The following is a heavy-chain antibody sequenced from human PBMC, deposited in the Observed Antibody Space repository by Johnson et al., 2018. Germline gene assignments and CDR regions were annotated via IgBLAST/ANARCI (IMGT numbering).Heavy chain of an antibody. Sequence: VQLVQSGGGLVQPGGSLRLSCAASGFTFSDHYMDWVRQAPGKGLEWVGRSRNNADSYTTEYAASVKGRFTISRDVSTDLLYLQLNTLKTEDTAVYYCARERYYRDTSGYSPGAFDIWGQGTMVTVSS. CDR2: SRNNADSYTT. D-gene: IGHD3-22*01. V-gene: IGHV3-72*01. CDR1: GFTFSDHY. CDR3: ARERYYRDTSGYSPGAFDI. J-gene: IGHJ3*02.